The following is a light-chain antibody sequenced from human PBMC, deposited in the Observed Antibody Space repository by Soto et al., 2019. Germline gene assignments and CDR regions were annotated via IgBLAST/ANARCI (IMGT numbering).Light chain of an antibody. V-gene: IGKV1-9*01. CDR2: TAS. J-gene: IGKJ5*01. CDR1: QDTTTY. CDR3: QQFTTYPIT. Sequence: DIQLTQSPSFLSASVGDRVTIAGRASQDTTTYLAWYQQKPGNAPKRLISTASTLQSGVPPRFSGSGSGTEFTLTISSLQPEDFAPYYCQQFTTYPITFGQGTRLDIK.